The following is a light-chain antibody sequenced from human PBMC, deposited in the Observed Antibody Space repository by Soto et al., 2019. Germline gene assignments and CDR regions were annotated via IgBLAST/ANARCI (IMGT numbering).Light chain of an antibody. Sequence: EVVMTQSPATLSVSPGERATLSCRASQIVSNNYLAWYQQKPGQAPRLLIYGASSRATGIPDRFSGSGSGTDFTLTVSRLEPEDFAVYYCQQYGRSPQAAWTFGQGTKVDIK. CDR3: QQYGRSPQAAWT. J-gene: IGKJ1*01. V-gene: IGKV3-20*01. CDR2: GAS. CDR1: QIVSNNY.